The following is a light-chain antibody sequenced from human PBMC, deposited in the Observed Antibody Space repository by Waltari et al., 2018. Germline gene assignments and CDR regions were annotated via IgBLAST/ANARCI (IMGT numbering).Light chain of an antibody. CDR3: QQYGSSVLYT. Sequence: VFTPSPRTLSLSPGERATLSCRASQSLTKRYLAWYQQKPGQAPRLLIYGASSRAAGIPDRFSGSGSGTDFTLTISRLEPEDFAVYYCQQYGSSVLYTFGQGTKLEIK. V-gene: IGKV3-20*01. J-gene: IGKJ2*01. CDR2: GAS. CDR1: QSLTKRY.